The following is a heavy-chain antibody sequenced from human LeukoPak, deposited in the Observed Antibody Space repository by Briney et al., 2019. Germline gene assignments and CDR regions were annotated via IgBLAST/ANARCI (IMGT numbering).Heavy chain of an antibody. CDR2: INHSGST. D-gene: IGHD3-22*01. CDR3: ARNSHYYDSSGFNY. Sequence: SETLSLTCAVYGGSFSGYYWSWIRQPPGKGLEWIGEINHSGSTNYNPSLKSRVTISVDTSKNQFSLKLSSVTAADTAVYYCARNSHYYDSSGFNYWGQGTLVTVPS. J-gene: IGHJ4*02. CDR1: GGSFSGYY. V-gene: IGHV4-34*01.